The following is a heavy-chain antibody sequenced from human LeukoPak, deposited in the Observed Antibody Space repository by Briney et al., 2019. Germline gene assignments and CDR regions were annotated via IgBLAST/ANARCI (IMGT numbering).Heavy chain of an antibody. J-gene: IGHJ4*02. CDR1: GYTFTSDD. D-gene: IGHD6-13*01. V-gene: IGHV1-8*01. CDR3: ARGSRSSWYTTGDDY. CDR2: MNPNSGNT. Sequence: GASVKVSCKASGYTFTSDDINWVRQATGQGLEWMGWMNPNSGNTGYAQKFQGRVTMTRNTSISTAYMELSSLRSEDTAVYYCARGSRSSWYTTGDDYWGQGTLVTVSS.